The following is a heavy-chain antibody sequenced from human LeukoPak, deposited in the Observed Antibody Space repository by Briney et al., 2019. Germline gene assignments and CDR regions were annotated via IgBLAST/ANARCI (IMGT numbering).Heavy chain of an antibody. Sequence: SETLSLTCTVSGGSISSYYWSWIRQPPGKGLEWIGYIYTSGSTNYNPSLKSRVTISVDTSKNQFSLKLSSVTAADTAVYYCARQKCTSTSCLTKNAFDIWGQGTMVTVSS. J-gene: IGHJ3*02. CDR3: ARQKCTSTSCLTKNAFDI. CDR1: GGSISSYY. V-gene: IGHV4-4*09. CDR2: IYTSGST. D-gene: IGHD2-2*01.